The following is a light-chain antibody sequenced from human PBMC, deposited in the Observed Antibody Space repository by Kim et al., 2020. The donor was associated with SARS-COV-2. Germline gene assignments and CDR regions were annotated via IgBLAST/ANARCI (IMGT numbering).Light chain of an antibody. CDR2: AAS. Sequence: LSASIGDRVTITCQASQDIRDDLAWYQQKPGKAPKLLIFAASRLHSGVPSRFSGSASGTDFTLTISSLQPEDFATYYCLQDHSYPSFGQGTKLEI. CDR3: LQDHSYPS. J-gene: IGKJ2*01. V-gene: IGKV1-6*01. CDR1: QDIRDD.